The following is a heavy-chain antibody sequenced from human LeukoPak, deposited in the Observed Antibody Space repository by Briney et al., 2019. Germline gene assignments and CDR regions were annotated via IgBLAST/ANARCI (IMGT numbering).Heavy chain of an antibody. CDR3: ARVAPYSSGPLLDY. CDR2: ISYDGSNK. CDR1: GFTFSSYA. J-gene: IGHJ4*02. V-gene: IGHV3-30-3*01. D-gene: IGHD6-19*01. Sequence: GGSLRLSCAASGFTFSSYAMHWVRQAPGKGLEWVAVISYDGSNKYYADSVKGRFTISRDNSKNTLYPQMNSLRAEDTAVYYCARVAPYSSGPLLDYWGQGTLVTVSS.